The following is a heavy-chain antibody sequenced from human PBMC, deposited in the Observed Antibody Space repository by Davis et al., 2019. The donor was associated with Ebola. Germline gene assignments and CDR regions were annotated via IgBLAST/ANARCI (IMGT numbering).Heavy chain of an antibody. J-gene: IGHJ4*02. D-gene: IGHD5-18*01. CDR2: INHSGST. CDR3: ARGRRYSYGPPRY. CDR1: GGSFSGYY. Sequence: SETLSLTFAVYGGSFSGYYWSWIRQPPGKGLDWNGEINHSGSTNYNPSLKGRVTISVDTSKNQFSLKLSSVTAADTAVYYCARGRRYSYGPPRYWGQGTLVTVSS. V-gene: IGHV4-34*01.